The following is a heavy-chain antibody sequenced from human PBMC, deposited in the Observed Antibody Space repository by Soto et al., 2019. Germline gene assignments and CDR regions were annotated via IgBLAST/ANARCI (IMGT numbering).Heavy chain of an antibody. V-gene: IGHV3-23*01. CDR2: ISGSGGST. Sequence: GGSLRLSCAASGFIFSSYAMSWVRQAPGKGLEWVSAISGSGGSTYYADSVKGRFTISRDNSKNTLFLQMNSLRAEDTAIYYCAKDIMAGGSGSSLWDYWGQGTLVTVSS. CDR1: GFIFSSYA. D-gene: IGHD3-10*01. J-gene: IGHJ4*02. CDR3: AKDIMAGGSGSSLWDY.